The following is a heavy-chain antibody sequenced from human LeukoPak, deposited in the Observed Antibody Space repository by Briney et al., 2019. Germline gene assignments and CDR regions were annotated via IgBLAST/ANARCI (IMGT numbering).Heavy chain of an antibody. Sequence: SETLSLTCAVYGGSFSGYYWSWIRQPPGKGLEWIGEINHSGSTNYNPSLKSRVTISVDTSNNQFSLKLSSVTAADTAVYYCARGSAVLRYFDWLLHDAFDIWGQGTMVTVSS. CDR1: GGSFSGYY. CDR2: INHSGST. V-gene: IGHV4-34*01. CDR3: ARGSAVLRYFDWLLHDAFDI. J-gene: IGHJ3*02. D-gene: IGHD3-9*01.